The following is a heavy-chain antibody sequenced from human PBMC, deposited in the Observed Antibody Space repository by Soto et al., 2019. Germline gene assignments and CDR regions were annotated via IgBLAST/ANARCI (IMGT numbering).Heavy chain of an antibody. CDR1: GGTFKKFA. CDR2: TLPFLGSS. Sequence: QVQLVQSGPEVKKPGSSVKVSCEASGGTFKKFAISWVRQAPGQGLEWMGGTLPFLGSSKYPQKFQGRVTIAADESATTTSMELTGLTSEDTAVYYCARGGKSHSEDLWDASYSHGLDVWGQGTTVTVSS. CDR3: ARGGKSHSEDLWDASYSHGLDV. D-gene: IGHD1-26*01. J-gene: IGHJ6*02. V-gene: IGHV1-69*01.